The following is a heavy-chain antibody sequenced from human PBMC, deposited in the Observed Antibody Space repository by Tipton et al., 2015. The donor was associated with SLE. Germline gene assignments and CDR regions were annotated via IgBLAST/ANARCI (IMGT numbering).Heavy chain of an antibody. V-gene: IGHV4-30-4*01. CDR3: AGTSNYYDSSTDY. Sequence: TLSLTCSVSGGSISSGDYFWSWIRQPPGRGLEWIGYIYYSGTTYYNPSLKSRVTISVDTSKNQFSLKLSSVTPEDTAVYYCAGTSNYYDSSTDYWGQGTLVTVSS. D-gene: IGHD3-22*01. CDR2: IYYSGTT. J-gene: IGHJ4*02. CDR1: GGSISSGDYF.